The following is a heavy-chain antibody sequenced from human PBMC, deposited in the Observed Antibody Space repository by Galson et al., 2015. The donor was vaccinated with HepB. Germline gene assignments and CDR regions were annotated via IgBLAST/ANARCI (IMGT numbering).Heavy chain of an antibody. CDR2: IRSKATNYAA. Sequence: SLRLSCAASGFTFSGSAIHWVRRASGRGPEWIGHIRSKATNYAALYVPSLKGRFTISRADSKNMAYLHMRSLKTDDTDVYYCVRSGDFSGYSSRWGQGTLVTVSS. D-gene: IGHD6-13*01. V-gene: IGHV3-73*01. CDR3: VRSGDFSGYSSR. J-gene: IGHJ4*02. CDR1: GFTFSGSA.